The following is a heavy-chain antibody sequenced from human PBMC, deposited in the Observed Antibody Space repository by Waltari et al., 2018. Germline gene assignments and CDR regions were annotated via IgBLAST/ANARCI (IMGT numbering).Heavy chain of an antibody. J-gene: IGHJ5*02. D-gene: IGHD2-15*01. CDR3: ASGVGGFDP. V-gene: IGHV4-61*09. CDR2: IYTSGST. CDR1: GGSISSGSYY. Sequence: QVQLQESGPGLVKPSQTLSLTCTVSGGSISSGSYYWSWIRQPAGKGLEWIGYIYTSGSTNYNPSLKSRVTISVDTSKNQFSLKLSSVTAAVTAVYYCASGVGGFDPWGQGTLVTVSS.